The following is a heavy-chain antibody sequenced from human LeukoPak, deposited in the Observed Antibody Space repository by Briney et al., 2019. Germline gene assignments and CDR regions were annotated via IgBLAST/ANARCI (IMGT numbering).Heavy chain of an antibody. CDR3: ARAKIRAGYYFDY. V-gene: IGHV3-66*01. CDR2: IYSGDST. J-gene: IGHJ4*02. Sequence: GGSLRLSCAASGFTVSSNYVSWVRQAPGKGLEWVSVIYSGDSTYYADSVKGRFTISRDNSKNTLYLQMNSLRAEDTAVYYCARAKIRAGYYFDYWGQGTLVTVSS. CDR1: GFTVSSNY. D-gene: IGHD6-13*01.